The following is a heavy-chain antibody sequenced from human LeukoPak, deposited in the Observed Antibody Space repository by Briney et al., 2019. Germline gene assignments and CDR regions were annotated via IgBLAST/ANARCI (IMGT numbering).Heavy chain of an antibody. CDR1: GGSISSYY. CDR2: IYTSGST. D-gene: IGHD3-10*01. Sequence: SETLSLTCTVSGGSISSYYWSWIRQPAGKGLEWIGRIYTSGSTNYNPSLKSRVTMSVDTSKNQFSLKLSSVTAADTAVYYCARDFPSKQVRGVPYTAYYMDVWGKGTTVTVSS. J-gene: IGHJ6*03. V-gene: IGHV4-4*07. CDR3: ARDFPSKQVRGVPYTAYYMDV.